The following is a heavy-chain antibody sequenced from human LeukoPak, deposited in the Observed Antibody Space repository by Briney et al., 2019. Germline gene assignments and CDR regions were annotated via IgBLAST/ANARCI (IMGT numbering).Heavy chain of an antibody. CDR2: ISGSGGST. V-gene: IGHV3-23*01. CDR1: GFTFSSYA. Sequence: GGSLRLSCAASGFTFSSYAMSWVRQAPGKGLEWVSAISGSGGSTYYADSVKGRFTISRDNSKNTPYPQMNSLRAEDTAVYYCAKEGAHYDILTGHYANPYYFDYWGQGTLVTVSS. CDR3: AKEGAHYDILTGHYANPYYFDY. D-gene: IGHD3-9*01. J-gene: IGHJ4*02.